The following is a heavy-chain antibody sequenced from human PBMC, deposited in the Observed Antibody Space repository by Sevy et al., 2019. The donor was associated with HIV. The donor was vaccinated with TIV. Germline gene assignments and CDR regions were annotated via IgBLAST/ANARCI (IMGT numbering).Heavy chain of an antibody. D-gene: IGHD2-2*01. V-gene: IGHV3-30-3*01. CDR1: GFTFSSYA. CDR2: ISYDGSNK. Sequence: GGSLRLSCAASGFTFSSYAMHWVRQAPGKGLEWVAVISYDGSNKYYADSVKGRFTISRDNSKNTLYLQMNSLRAEDTAVYYCARGGEGSTYQLQSYWGQGTLVTVSS. CDR3: ARGGEGSTYQLQSY. J-gene: IGHJ4*02.